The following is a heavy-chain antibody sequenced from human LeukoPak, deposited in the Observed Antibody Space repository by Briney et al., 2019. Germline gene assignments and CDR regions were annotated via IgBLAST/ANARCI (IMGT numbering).Heavy chain of an antibody. J-gene: IGHJ4*02. CDR3: ASMYSSGWPFDY. CDR1: GYTFTSYY. CDR2: INPSGGST. Sequence: VASVKVSCKAFGYTFTSYYMHWVRQAPGQGLEWMGIINPSGGSTSYAQKFQGRVTMTRDTSTSTVYMELSSLRSEDTAVYYCASMYSSGWPFDYWGQGTLVTVSS. D-gene: IGHD6-19*01. V-gene: IGHV1-46*01.